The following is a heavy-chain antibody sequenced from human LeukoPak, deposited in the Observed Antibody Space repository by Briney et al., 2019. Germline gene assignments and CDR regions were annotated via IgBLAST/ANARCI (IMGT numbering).Heavy chain of an antibody. CDR1: GGSISSYY. CDR3: ARHGRRYFDL. D-gene: IGHD6-25*01. V-gene: IGHV4-59*08. CDR2: IFYSGSP. Sequence: PSETLSLTCTVSGGSISSYYWSWIRQPPGKGLEWIGNIFYSGSPNYNPSLKSRVTTSFDTSKNQFSLKLSFVTAADTAVYYCARHGRRYFDLWGRGTLVTVSS. J-gene: IGHJ2*01.